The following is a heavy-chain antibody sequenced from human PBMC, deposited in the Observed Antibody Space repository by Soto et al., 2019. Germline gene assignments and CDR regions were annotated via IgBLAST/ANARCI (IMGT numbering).Heavy chain of an antibody. CDR2: ILYDGSNK. J-gene: IGHJ3*02. V-gene: IGHV3-30-3*01. CDR3: ARIRGWLQSDAFDI. CDR1: GFTFSSYA. D-gene: IGHD4-4*01. Sequence: GGSRTLSCAASGFTFSSYAMHWVRQAPGKGLEWVAVILYDGSNKYYADSVKGRFTISRDNSNNKLYLQMNRLTAVDTGVYYCARIRGWLQSDAFDIWGQGTMVTVSS.